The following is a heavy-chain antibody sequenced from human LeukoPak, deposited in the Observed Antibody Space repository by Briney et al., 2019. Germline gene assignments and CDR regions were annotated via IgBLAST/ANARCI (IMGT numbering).Heavy chain of an antibody. D-gene: IGHD6-13*01. J-gene: IGHJ3*02. CDR2: IYYSGST. Sequence: PSETLSLTCTVSGGSISSYYWSWIRQPPGKGLEWIGYIYYSGSTNYNPSPKSRVTISVDTSKNQFSLKLSSVTAADTAVYYCARTAAADAFDIWGQGTMVTVSS. CDR1: GGSISSYY. CDR3: ARTAAADAFDI. V-gene: IGHV4-59*01.